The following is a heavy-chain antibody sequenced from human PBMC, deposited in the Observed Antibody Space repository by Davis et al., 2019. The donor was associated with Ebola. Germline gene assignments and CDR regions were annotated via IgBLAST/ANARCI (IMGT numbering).Heavy chain of an antibody. D-gene: IGHD6-19*01. V-gene: IGHV4-4*02. CDR2: IYHSGST. CDR1: GDSISSSNW. Sequence: SETLSLTCAVSGDSISSSNWWSWVRQPPGKGLEWIGEIYHSGSTNYNPSLKSRVTISVDTSKNQFSLKLDSATAADTAIYYCARGWDSSGWQNWGQGILVTVSS. J-gene: IGHJ4*02. CDR3: ARGWDSSGWQN.